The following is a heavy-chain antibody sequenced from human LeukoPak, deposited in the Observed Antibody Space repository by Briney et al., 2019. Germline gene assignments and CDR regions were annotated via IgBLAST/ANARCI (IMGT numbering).Heavy chain of an antibody. CDR2: INPNSGAS. CDR3: AREAFTTVTTATDAFDF. Sequence: GASVRVSCKASGYTFIDYYMHWVRQAPGQGLEWMGWINPNSGASNYAQKFQGMVTMARDTSISTAYMELSSLRSDDTAVYYCAREAFTTVTTATDAFDFWGQGTMVTVSS. D-gene: IGHD4-17*01. CDR1: GYTFIDYY. V-gene: IGHV1-2*02. J-gene: IGHJ3*01.